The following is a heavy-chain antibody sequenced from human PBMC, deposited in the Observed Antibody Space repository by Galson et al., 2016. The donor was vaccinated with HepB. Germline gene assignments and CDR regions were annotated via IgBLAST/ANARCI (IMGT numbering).Heavy chain of an antibody. CDR1: GYSFTSYW. CDR2: IYPADSDT. Sequence: QSGAEVKKPGESLKISCKGSGYSFTSYWIGWVRQMPGKGLEWMGIIYPADSDTRYSPSFQGQVTISVDKSISTAYLHWRSLKASDTAMYYCARHGAGVAMPWFYYGMAVWGQGTTVTVFS. D-gene: IGHD2-2*01. V-gene: IGHV5-51*01. CDR3: ARHGAGVAMPWFYYGMAV. J-gene: IGHJ6*02.